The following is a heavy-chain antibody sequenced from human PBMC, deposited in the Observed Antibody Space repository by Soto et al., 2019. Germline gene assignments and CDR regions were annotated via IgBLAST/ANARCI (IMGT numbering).Heavy chain of an antibody. D-gene: IGHD3-9*01. CDR2: ISSSGSTI. Sequence: GGSLRLSCAASGFTFSDYYMSWIRQAPGKGLEWVSYISSSGSTIYYADSVKGRFTISRDNAKNSLYLQMNSLRAEDTAVYYCARGDNYDILTGYYDQLYYFDYWGQGTLVTVSS. CDR1: GFTFSDYY. CDR3: ARGDNYDILTGYYDQLYYFDY. V-gene: IGHV3-11*01. J-gene: IGHJ4*02.